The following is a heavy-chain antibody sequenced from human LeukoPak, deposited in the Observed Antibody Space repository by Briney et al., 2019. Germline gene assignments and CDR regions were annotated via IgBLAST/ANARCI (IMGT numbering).Heavy chain of an antibody. D-gene: IGHD6-19*01. V-gene: IGHV3-49*04. CDR3: ASWAVAGSY. CDR2: IRSKAYGGAT. Sequence: GGSLRLSCTASGFTFGDYAMSWVRQAPGKGLEWVGFIRSKAYGGATEYAASVKGRFTISRDDSKSIAYLQMNSLRAEDTAVYYCASWAVAGSYWGQGTLVTVSS. CDR1: GFTFGDYA. J-gene: IGHJ4*02.